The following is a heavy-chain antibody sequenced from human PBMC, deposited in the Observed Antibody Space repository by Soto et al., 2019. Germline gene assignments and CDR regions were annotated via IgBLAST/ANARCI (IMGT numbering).Heavy chain of an antibody. Sequence: GGSLRLSCAASGFTFSNFWMTWVRQAPGKGLEWVASINQNGGAMHYVDSVKGRFTVSRDNAKNSLYLQVNSLRAEDTAVFYCARVWNDVRFDYWGQGTLVTVSS. CDR1: GFTFSNFW. CDR2: INQNGGAM. CDR3: ARVWNDVRFDY. D-gene: IGHD1-1*01. V-gene: IGHV3-7*01. J-gene: IGHJ4*02.